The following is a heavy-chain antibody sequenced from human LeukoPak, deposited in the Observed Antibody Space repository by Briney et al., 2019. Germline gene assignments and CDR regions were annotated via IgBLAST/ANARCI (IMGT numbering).Heavy chain of an antibody. Sequence: PSETLSLTCTVSGASISSYYWSWIRQFPGKGLEWIGYIHYTGVTNYNPSLKSRVTISLDTSKNQLSLTLSSVTAADTAVYYCARGGRLWFGESADWFDPWGQGTLVTVSS. CDR3: ARGGRLWFGESADWFDP. V-gene: IGHV4-59*01. J-gene: IGHJ5*02. CDR2: IHYTGVT. CDR1: GASISSYY. D-gene: IGHD3-10*01.